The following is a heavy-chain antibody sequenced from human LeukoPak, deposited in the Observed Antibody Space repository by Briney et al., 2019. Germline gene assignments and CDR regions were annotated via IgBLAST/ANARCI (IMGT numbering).Heavy chain of an antibody. D-gene: IGHD3-22*01. CDR1: GGSISSSSYY. CDR2: IYYSGST. V-gene: IGHV4-39*01. Sequence: SETLSLTCNVSGGSISSSSYYWGWIRQPPGQGLEWIGSIYYSGSTYYNPSLRSRITMSVDTSKNQLTLNVSSVTAADTAIYYCATDTSGYHGIDYWGQGTLVTASS. J-gene: IGHJ4*02. CDR3: ATDTSGYHGIDY.